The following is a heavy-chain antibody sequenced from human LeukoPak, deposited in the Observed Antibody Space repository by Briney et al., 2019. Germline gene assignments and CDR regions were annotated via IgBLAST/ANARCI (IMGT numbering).Heavy chain of an antibody. J-gene: IGHJ4*02. Sequence: PGGSMRLSCVASGFTFSSYWMHWVRQAPGKGLVWVSRVNPQGTATTYADSVKGRFTISRDNAKDALHLQMDNLRVEDTAVYYCARARWSSTGWFLGYWGQGTLVTVSS. CDR3: ARARWSSTGWFLGY. CDR2: VNPQGTAT. CDR1: GFTFSSYW. V-gene: IGHV3-74*03. D-gene: IGHD6-19*01.